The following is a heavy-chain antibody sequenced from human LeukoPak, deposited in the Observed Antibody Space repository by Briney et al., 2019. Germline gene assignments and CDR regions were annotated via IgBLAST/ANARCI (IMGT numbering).Heavy chain of an antibody. D-gene: IGHD3-16*02. CDR2: ISSSSSYI. CDR3: AREYYDYVWGSYLGFDY. Sequence: KSGGSLRLSCAASGFTFSSYSMNWVRQAPGKGLEWVSSISSSSSYIYYADSVKGRFTISRDNAKNPLYLQMNSLRAEDTAVYYCAREYYDYVWGSYLGFDYWGQGTLVTVSS. V-gene: IGHV3-21*01. J-gene: IGHJ4*02. CDR1: GFTFSSYS.